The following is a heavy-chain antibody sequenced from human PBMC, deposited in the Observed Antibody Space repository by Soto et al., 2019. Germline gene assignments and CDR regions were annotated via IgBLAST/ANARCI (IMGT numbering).Heavy chain of an antibody. V-gene: IGHV4-31*03. Sequence: PSETLSLTCTVSGGSISSGDYYWSWIRQHPGKGLEWIGYIYYSGSTYYNPSLKSRVTISVDTSKNQLSLKLNSVTAADTAVYFCARDRVTMVRGLLRPSYYFDYWGQGTLVTVSS. J-gene: IGHJ4*02. D-gene: IGHD3-10*01. CDR2: IYYSGST. CDR1: GGSISSGDYY. CDR3: ARDRVTMVRGLLRPSYYFDY.